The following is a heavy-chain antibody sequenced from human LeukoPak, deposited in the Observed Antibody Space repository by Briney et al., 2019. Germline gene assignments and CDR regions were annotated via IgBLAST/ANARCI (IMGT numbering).Heavy chain of an antibody. J-gene: IGHJ4*02. CDR1: GGSISSGGYY. CDR2: IYYSGST. Sequence: SQTLSLTCTVSGGSISSGGYYWSWIRQHPGKGLEWFWYIYYSGSTYYNPSLKSRVTISVDTSKNQLSLKLSSVTAADTAVYYCARGEAVAGYDYWGQGTLVTVSS. V-gene: IGHV4-31*03. D-gene: IGHD6-19*01. CDR3: ARGEAVAGYDY.